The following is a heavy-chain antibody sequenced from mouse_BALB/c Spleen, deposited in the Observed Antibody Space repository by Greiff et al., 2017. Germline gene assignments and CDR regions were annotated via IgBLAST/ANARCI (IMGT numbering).Heavy chain of an antibody. CDR2: IDPANGNT. D-gene: IGHD1-1*01. Sequence: VQLQQSGAELVKPGASVKLSCTASGFNIKDTYMPWVKQRPEQGLEWIGRIDPANGNTKYDPKFQGKATITADTSSNTAYLQLSSLTSEDTAVYYCARSLYGSSYDAMDYWGQGTSVTVSS. CDR1: GFNIKDTY. J-gene: IGHJ4*01. V-gene: IGHV14-3*02. CDR3: ARSLYGSSYDAMDY.